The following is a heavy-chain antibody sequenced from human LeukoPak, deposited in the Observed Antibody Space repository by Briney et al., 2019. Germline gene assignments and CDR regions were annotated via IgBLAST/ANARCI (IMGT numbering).Heavy chain of an antibody. CDR2: IYYSGST. V-gene: IGHV4-30-4*01. CDR1: GGSISSGDYY. Sequence: PSETLSLTCTVSGGSISSGDYYWSWIRQPPGKGLEWIGYIYYSGSTYYNPSLKSRVTISVDTSKNQFSLKLSSVTAAGTAVYYCARERYYYDSSGYVDYWGQGTLVTVSS. J-gene: IGHJ4*02. D-gene: IGHD3-22*01. CDR3: ARERYYYDSSGYVDY.